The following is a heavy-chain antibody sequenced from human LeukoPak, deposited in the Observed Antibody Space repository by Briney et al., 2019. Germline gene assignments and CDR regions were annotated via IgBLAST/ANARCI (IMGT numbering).Heavy chain of an antibody. Sequence: ASVKVSCKASGYTFTSYAMNWVRQAPGQGLEWMGWMNPNSGNTGYAQKFQGRVTITRNTSISTAYMELSSLRSEDTAVYYCARGRRITMVRGVILGPRSYYFDYWGQGTLVTVSS. V-gene: IGHV1-8*03. J-gene: IGHJ4*02. CDR2: MNPNSGNT. CDR1: GYTFTSYA. CDR3: ARGRRITMVRGVILGPRSYYFDY. D-gene: IGHD3-10*01.